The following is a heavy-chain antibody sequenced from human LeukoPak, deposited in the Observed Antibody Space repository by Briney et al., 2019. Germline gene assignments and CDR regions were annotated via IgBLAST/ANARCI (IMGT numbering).Heavy chain of an antibody. D-gene: IGHD3-10*01. CDR3: ARDIGVYYGSGSYYKWSHFDY. CDR2: INHSGST. CDR1: GGSFSGYY. V-gene: IGHV4-34*01. J-gene: IGHJ4*02. Sequence: SETLSLTCAVYGGSFSGYYWSWIRQPPAKGLEWIGEINHSGSTNYNPSLKSRVTISVDTSKNQFSLKLSSVTAADTAVYYCARDIGVYYGSGSYYKWSHFDYWGQGTLVTVSS.